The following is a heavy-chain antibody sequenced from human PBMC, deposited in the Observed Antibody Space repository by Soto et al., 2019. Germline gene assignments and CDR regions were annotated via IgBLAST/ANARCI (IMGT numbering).Heavy chain of an antibody. Sequence: GGSMRLSCSASRLTFSSYAMSWVRQAPGKGLEWVSAISGSGGSTYYADSVKGRFTISRDNSKNTLYLQMNSLRAEDTAVYYCAKSVRDYYDSSGSPIFQHWGQGTLVTVSS. CDR1: RLTFSSYA. J-gene: IGHJ1*01. D-gene: IGHD3-22*01. CDR2: ISGSGGST. V-gene: IGHV3-23*01. CDR3: AKSVRDYYDSSGSPIFQH.